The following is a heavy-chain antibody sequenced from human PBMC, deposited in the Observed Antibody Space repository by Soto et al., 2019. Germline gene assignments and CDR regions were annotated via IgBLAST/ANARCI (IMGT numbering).Heavy chain of an antibody. CDR3: ARGWGIAAPGPNWFDP. CDR1: GYSLSGYY. V-gene: IGHV1-2*02. J-gene: IGHJ5*02. Sequence: ASVKVSCKASGYSLSGYYLHWVRQAPGQGPEWMGWINPNSGGTKYVQKFQGRVTMTRDTSISTVYLELSRRRFEDTAVYYCARGWGIAAPGPNWFDPWGQGTLVTVSS. CDR2: INPNSGGT. D-gene: IGHD6-13*01.